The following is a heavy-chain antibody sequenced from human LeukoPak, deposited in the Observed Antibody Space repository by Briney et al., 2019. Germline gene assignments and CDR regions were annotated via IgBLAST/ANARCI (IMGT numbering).Heavy chain of an antibody. CDR2: IYYSGST. V-gene: IGHV4-39*01. D-gene: IGHD6-13*01. J-gene: IGHJ4*02. CDR3: ARLPQLAAAIYYFDY. Sequence: PSETLSLTCTVSGGSISSSSYYWGWIRQPPGKGLEWIGSIYYSGSTYYNPSLKSRVTISVDTSKNQFSLQLSSVTAADTAVYYCARLPQLAAAIYYFDYWGQGTLVTVSS. CDR1: GGSISSSSYY.